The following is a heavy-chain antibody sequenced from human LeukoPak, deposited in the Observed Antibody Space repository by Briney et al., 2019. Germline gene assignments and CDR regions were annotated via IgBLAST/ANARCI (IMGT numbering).Heavy chain of an antibody. J-gene: IGHJ6*03. D-gene: IGHD1-7*01. CDR3: ARAPHNWNYEVYYYYMDV. CDR2: IKQDGSEK. CDR1: GFTFSSYW. V-gene: IGHV3-7*01. Sequence: AGGSLRLSCAASGFTFSSYWMSWVRQAPGKGLEWVANIKQDGSEKYYVDSVKGRFTISRDNARNSLYLQMNSLRAEDTAVYYCARAPHNWNYEVYYYYMDVWGKGTTVTVSS.